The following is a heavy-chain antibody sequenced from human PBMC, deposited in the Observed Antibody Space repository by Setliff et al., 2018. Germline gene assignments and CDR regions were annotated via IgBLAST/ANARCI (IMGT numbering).Heavy chain of an antibody. CDR3: ERLVRYCTATACQRTSGDDL. CDR2: ISPHSGRA. Sequence: ASVKVSCKTSGYIFNDYGVSWVRQAPGQGLEWMGWISPHSGRAFYAPQFQDRVIMTTDTSTNTAYLDLRSLRSDDTAVYYCERLVRYCTATACQRTSGDDLWGQGTLVTVSS. D-gene: IGHD2-8*01. V-gene: IGHV1-18*01. J-gene: IGHJ5*02. CDR1: GYIFNDYG.